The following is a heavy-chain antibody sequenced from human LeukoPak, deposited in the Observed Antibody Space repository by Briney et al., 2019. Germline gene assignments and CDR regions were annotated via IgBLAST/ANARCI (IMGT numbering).Heavy chain of an antibody. CDR3: ARAAWYYYGSGSDTGGYGDY. V-gene: IGHV3-7*01. D-gene: IGHD3-10*01. CDR2: IKQDGSEK. Sequence: GGSLRLSCAASGFTFSSYWMSWVRQAPGKGLEWVANIKQDGSEKYYVDSVKGRFTISRDNAKNSLYLQMNSLRAEDTAVYYCARAAWYYYGSGSDTGGYGDYWGQGTLVTVSS. CDR1: GFTFSSYW. J-gene: IGHJ4*02.